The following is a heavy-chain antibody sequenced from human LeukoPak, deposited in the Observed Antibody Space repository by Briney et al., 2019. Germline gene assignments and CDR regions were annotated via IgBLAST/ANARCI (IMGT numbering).Heavy chain of an antibody. CDR1: RFTFSNAW. V-gene: IGHV3-15*01. CDR2: IKSKTGGGTT. J-gene: IGHJ4*02. CDR3: TTDAGGNGWSIFSY. Sequence: GGSLRLPCAASRFTFSNAWMTWVRQAPGKGLEWVGRIKSKTGGGTTDYAAPVKGGFTISRDDSRNTLYLQMNSLKTEDTAVYYCTTDAGGNGWSIFSYWGQGTLVTVSS. D-gene: IGHD2-8*01.